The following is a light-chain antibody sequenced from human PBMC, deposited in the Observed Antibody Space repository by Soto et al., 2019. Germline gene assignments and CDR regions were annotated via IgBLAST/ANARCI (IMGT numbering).Light chain of an antibody. J-gene: IGLJ3*02. Sequence: QTVVTQEPSFAVSPGRTVTLTCGLSSGSVSTSYYPSWYQQTPGQAPRTLIYNTNTRSSGVPDRFSGAILGNKAALTITDAQADDESDYYCVLYMGSGIWVFGGGTKVTVL. CDR2: NTN. V-gene: IGLV8-61*01. CDR1: SGSVSTSYY. CDR3: VLYMGSGIWV.